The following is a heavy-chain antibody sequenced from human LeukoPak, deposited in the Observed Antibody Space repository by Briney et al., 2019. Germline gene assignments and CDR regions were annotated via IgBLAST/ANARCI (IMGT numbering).Heavy chain of an antibody. CDR1: GFTFDDYA. CDR2: ISLVGDSP. J-gene: IGHJ3*02. V-gene: IGHV3-43D*03. D-gene: IGHD3-22*01. Sequence: PGGSLRLSCAASGFTFDDYAMHGVGQAPGKGWKCVSLISLVGDSPYYAHPVKGRFPISRDNAKNSLYLQMHSLRAEDTAVYYCARDHHRRLYDSQARDVFDIWGQGTMVTVSS. CDR3: ARDHHRRLYDSQARDVFDI.